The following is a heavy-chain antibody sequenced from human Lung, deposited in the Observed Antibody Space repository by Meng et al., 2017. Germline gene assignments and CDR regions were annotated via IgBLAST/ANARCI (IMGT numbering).Heavy chain of an antibody. D-gene: IGHD4-11*01. CDR1: GGSFSDYY. CDR2: INHSGSP. Sequence: QVRLQQWGEGLLKPSETLSLTCVVSGGSFSDYYWSWIRQPPGKGLEWIGEINHSGSPNYNPSLESRATISVDTSQNNLSLKLSSVTAADSAVYYCARGPTTMAHDFDYWGQGTLVTVSS. V-gene: IGHV4-34*01. CDR3: ARGPTTMAHDFDY. J-gene: IGHJ4*02.